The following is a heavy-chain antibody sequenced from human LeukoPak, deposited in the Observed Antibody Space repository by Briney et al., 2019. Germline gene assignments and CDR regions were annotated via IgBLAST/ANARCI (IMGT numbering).Heavy chain of an antibody. CDR2: IYPGDSDT. CDR3: ARHSYYYGSGSYYGFDY. J-gene: IGHJ4*02. D-gene: IGHD3-10*01. V-gene: IGHV5-51*01. Sequence: GESLKISCKGSGYSFTSYWIGWVRQTPGKGLEWVGIIYPGDSDTRYSPSFQGQVTISADKSISTAYLQWSSLKASDTAMYYCARHSYYYGSGSYYGFDYWGQGTLVTVSS. CDR1: GYSFTSYW.